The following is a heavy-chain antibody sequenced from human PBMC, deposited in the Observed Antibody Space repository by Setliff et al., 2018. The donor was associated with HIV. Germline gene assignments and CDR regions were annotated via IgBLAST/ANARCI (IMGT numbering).Heavy chain of an antibody. V-gene: IGHV4-4*07. Sequence: SETLSLTCEVSGGPISNYYWSWIRQPAGKGLEWIGRIFSSGNTYYNPSLKSRVTKSVDTSKNQFSLNLNSVTAADTAIYYCARAPFPVAGFDYFDHWGQGTQVTVSS. J-gene: IGHJ4*02. CDR2: IFSSGNT. D-gene: IGHD6-19*01. CDR1: GGPISNYY. CDR3: ARAPFPVAGFDYFDH.